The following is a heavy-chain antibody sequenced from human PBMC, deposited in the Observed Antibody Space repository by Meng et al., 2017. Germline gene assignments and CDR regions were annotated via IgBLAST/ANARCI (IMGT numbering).Heavy chain of an antibody. CDR1: GYTFTSYD. J-gene: IGHJ4*02. CDR3: ARDLKLEYSSGWYRFDY. CDR2: INPNSGGT. D-gene: IGHD6-19*01. V-gene: IGHV1-2*06. Sequence: ASVKVSCQASGYTFTSYDINWVRQATGQGLEWMGRINPNSGGTNYAQKFQGRVTMTRDTSISTAYMELNRLRSDDTAVYYLARDLKLEYSSGWYRFDYWGQGTLVTVSS.